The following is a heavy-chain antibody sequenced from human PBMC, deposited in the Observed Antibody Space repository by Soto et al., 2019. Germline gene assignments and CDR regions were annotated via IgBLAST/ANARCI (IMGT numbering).Heavy chain of an antibody. CDR1: GFTFSSYW. D-gene: IGHD3-3*01. CDR2: IKQDGSEK. J-gene: IGHJ6*02. CDR3: ARDRYSYYDSWSGSLPYYYYGMDV. V-gene: IGHV3-7*01. Sequence: GSLRLSCAASGFTFSSYWMSWVRQAPGKGLEWVANIKQDGSEKYYVDSVKGRFTISRDNAKNSLYLQMNSLRAEDTAVYYCARDRYSYYDSWSGSLPYYYYGMDVWGQGTTVTVSS.